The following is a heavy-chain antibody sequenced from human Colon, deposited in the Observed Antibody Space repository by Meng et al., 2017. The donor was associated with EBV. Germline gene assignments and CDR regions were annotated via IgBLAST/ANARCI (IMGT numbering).Heavy chain of an antibody. CDR2: IYHSGST. D-gene: IGHD5-18*01. Sequence: QVPLQESGPGLVKLSETLSLTCGCSGGSISSVYWWTWVRQSPGKGLEWIGEIYHSGSTNYNPSLKSRVTISVDKSKNQFSLKLTSVTAADTAVYYCARGGYYSFDYWGQRTLVTVSS. J-gene: IGHJ4*02. CDR1: GGSISSVYW. CDR3: ARGGYYSFDY. V-gene: IGHV4-4*02.